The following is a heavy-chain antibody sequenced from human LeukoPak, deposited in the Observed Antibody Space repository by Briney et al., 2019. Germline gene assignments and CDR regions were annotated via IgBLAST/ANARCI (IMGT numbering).Heavy chain of an antibody. CDR1: GYTFTSYG. Sequence: ASVKVSCKASGYTFTSYGISWVRQAPGQRLEWMGWISAYNGNTNYAQKLQGRVTMTTDTSTSTAYMELRSLRSDDTAVYYCARDGLGLNGWQQLVLSYYYMDVWGKGTTVTVSS. J-gene: IGHJ6*03. CDR2: ISAYNGNT. V-gene: IGHV1-18*01. D-gene: IGHD6-13*01. CDR3: ARDGLGLNGWQQLVLSYYYMDV.